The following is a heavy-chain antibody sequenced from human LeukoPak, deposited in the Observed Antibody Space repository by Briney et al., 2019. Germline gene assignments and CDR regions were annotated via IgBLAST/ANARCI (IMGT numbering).Heavy chain of an antibody. CDR1: GFTFSSYA. D-gene: IGHD3-3*01. CDR2: IKQDGSEK. CDR3: ASPEWLPDSIDI. J-gene: IGHJ3*02. V-gene: IGHV3-7*01. Sequence: GGSLRLSCAASGFTFSSYAMHWVRQAPGKGLEWVANIKQDGSEKYYVDSVKGRFTVSRDNAKNSLYLQMNNLRAEDTAVYYCASPEWLPDSIDIWGQGTMVTVSS.